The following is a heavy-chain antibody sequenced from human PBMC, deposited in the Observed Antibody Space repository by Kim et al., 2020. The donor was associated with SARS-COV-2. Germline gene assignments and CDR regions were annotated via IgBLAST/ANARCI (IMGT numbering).Heavy chain of an antibody. CDR3: AREGYFDGGSFFFDS. Sequence: SETLSLTCTVSGVSITSHYWTWIRQPPGKGLEWIGFVYHSGSTNYNPSLKSRVSMSVETSKNQFSLHLTSMTAADTAIDYCAREGYFDGGSFFFDSWGQG. D-gene: IGHD2-15*01. J-gene: IGHJ4*02. CDR1: GVSITSHY. CDR2: VYHSGST. V-gene: IGHV4-59*11.